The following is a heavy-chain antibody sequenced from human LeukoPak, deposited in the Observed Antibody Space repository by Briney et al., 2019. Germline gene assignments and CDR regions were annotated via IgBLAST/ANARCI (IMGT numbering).Heavy chain of an antibody. CDR1: GGSINSGSYY. V-gene: IGHV4-61*02. CDR3: ARGSGYTYVFFDY. Sequence: SETLSLTCTVSGGSINSGSYYWSWIRQPAGKGLEWIGRIYASGSTNYNSSLKSRVTISVDTSKNQFSLKLSSVTAADTAVYYCARGSGYTYVFFDYWGQGTLVTVSS. J-gene: IGHJ4*02. CDR2: IYASGST. D-gene: IGHD5-18*01.